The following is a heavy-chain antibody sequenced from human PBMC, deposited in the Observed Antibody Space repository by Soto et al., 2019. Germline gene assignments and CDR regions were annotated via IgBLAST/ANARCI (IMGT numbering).Heavy chain of an antibody. J-gene: IGHJ6*02. D-gene: IGHD2-2*01. CDR2: ISYDGSNK. CDR3: AKEHWRSTSRYYAYGMDD. V-gene: IGHV3-30*18. CDR1: GFTFSSYG. Sequence: GGSLKPSCPPSGFTFSSYGMHWVRQAPGKGLEWVAVISYDGSNKYYADSVKGRFTISRENSKNTLYLQMNSLRAEDKAVYYCAKEHWRSTSRYYAYGMDDWGQGPAVT.